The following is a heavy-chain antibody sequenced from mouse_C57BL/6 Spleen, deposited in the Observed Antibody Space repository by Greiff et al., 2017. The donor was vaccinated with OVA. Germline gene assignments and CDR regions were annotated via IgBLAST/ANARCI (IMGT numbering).Heavy chain of an antibody. D-gene: IGHD2-1*01. Sequence: QVQLKQSGAELVKPGASVKISCKASGYAFSSYWMNWVKQRPGKGLEWIGQIYPGDGDTNYNGKFKGKATLTADKSSSTAYMQLSSLTSEDSAVSFCASSGDGNFFDYWGQGTTLTVSS. V-gene: IGHV1-80*01. CDR1: GYAFSSYW. J-gene: IGHJ2*01. CDR2: IYPGDGDT. CDR3: ASSGDGNFFDY.